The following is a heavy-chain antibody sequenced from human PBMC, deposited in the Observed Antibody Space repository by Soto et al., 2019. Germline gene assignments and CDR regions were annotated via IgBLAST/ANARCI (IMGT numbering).Heavy chain of an antibody. V-gene: IGHV1-69*13. D-gene: IGHD3-9*01. CDR2: IIPIFGTA. CDR3: ARVPSDYDILTGYYYYYYGMDV. Sequence: SVKVSGKASGVTFSSYAISWVRQAPGQGLEWMGGIIPIFGTANYAQKFQGRVTITADESTSTAYMELSSLRSEDTAVYYCARVPSDYDILTGYYYYYYGMDVWGQGTTVTVSS. J-gene: IGHJ6*02. CDR1: GVTFSSYA.